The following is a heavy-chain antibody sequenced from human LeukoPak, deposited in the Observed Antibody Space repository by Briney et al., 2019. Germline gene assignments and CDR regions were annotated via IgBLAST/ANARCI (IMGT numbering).Heavy chain of an antibody. Sequence: PGRSLRLSCAASGFTFSSYGMHGVRQAPGKGLEWVALISYDGSNKYYADSVKGRFTISRDNSKNTLYLQMNSLRAEDTAVYYCAKGRDLYYDILTGFDYWGQGTLVTVSS. CDR3: AKGRDLYYDILTGFDY. J-gene: IGHJ4*02. V-gene: IGHV3-30*18. CDR2: ISYDGSNK. D-gene: IGHD3-9*01. CDR1: GFTFSSYG.